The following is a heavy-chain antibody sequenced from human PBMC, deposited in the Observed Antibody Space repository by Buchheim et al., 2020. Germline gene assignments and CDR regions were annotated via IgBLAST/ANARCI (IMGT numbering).Heavy chain of an antibody. Sequence: QVQLVESGGGVVQPGRSLRLSCAASGFTFSSYGMHWVRQAPGKGLEWVAVIWYDGSNKYYADSVKGRFTISRDNSKNTLYLQMNSLRAEDTAVYYCARDREIPNYYYYMDVWGKGTT. J-gene: IGHJ6*03. D-gene: IGHD1-26*01. CDR2: IWYDGSNK. CDR3: ARDREIPNYYYYMDV. V-gene: IGHV3-33*01. CDR1: GFTFSSYG.